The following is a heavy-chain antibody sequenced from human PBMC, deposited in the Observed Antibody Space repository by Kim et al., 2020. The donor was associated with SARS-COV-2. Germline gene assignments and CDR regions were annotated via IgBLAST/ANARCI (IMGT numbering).Heavy chain of an antibody. CDR1: GGSISRSSYY. J-gene: IGHJ4*02. V-gene: IGHV4-39*01. CDR3: ASSYYNILTNYYVIFDY. CDR2: ISYSGVP. Sequence: SETLSLTCTVSGGSISRSSYYWGWIRQPPGKGLEWIGSISYSGVPYYSPSLKSRVTLSVDMSKNHFSLKLSSVTATDTAVYYCASSYYNILTNYYVIFDYWGQGTLVTFSS. D-gene: IGHD3-9*01.